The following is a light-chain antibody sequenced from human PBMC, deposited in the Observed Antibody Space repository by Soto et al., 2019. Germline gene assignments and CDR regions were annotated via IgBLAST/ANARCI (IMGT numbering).Light chain of an antibody. V-gene: IGLV2-8*01. Sequence: QSALTQPPSASGSPGQSVTISCTGTSSDVGAYKYVSWYQQHPGKAPKLMIYEVSERPSGVPDRFSASKSGNTASLTVSGLQPEDEADYYCSSYAVTNTLLFGGGTQLTVL. CDR1: SSDVGAYKY. CDR3: SSYAVTNTLL. CDR2: EVS. J-gene: IGLJ2*01.